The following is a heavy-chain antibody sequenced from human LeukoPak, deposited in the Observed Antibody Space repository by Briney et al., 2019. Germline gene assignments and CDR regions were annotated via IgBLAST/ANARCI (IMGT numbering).Heavy chain of an antibody. CDR3: ARGVGNFRYYFDY. V-gene: IGHV3-74*01. Sequence: GGSLRPSCEASGFTFSSYWMHWVRQAPGKGLVWVSRINSDGSSTSYADSVKGRFTISRDNAKNTLYLQMNSLRAEDTAVYYCARGVGNFRYYFDYWGQGTLVTVSS. D-gene: IGHD2/OR15-2a*01. CDR2: INSDGSST. J-gene: IGHJ4*02. CDR1: GFTFSSYW.